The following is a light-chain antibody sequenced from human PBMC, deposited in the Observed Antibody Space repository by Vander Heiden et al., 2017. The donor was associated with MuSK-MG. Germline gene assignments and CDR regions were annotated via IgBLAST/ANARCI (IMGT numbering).Light chain of an antibody. CDR3: NSRDSSGNPNWV. CDR1: SLRSYY. V-gene: IGLV3-19*01. J-gene: IGLJ3*02. CDR2: GKN. Sequence: SSELTQYPAVSVALGQTVRITCQGDSLRSYYASWYQQKPGQAPVLVIYGKNNRPSGIPDRFSGSSSGNTASLTITGAQAEDEADYYCNSRDSSGNPNWVFGGGTKLTVL.